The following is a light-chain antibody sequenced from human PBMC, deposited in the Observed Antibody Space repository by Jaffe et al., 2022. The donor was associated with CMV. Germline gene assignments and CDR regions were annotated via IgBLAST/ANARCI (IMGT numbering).Light chain of an antibody. CDR3: QQSYSIPWT. CDR2: TAS. V-gene: IGKV1-39*01. J-gene: IGKJ1*01. Sequence: DIQMTQSPTSLSASAGDRVTITCRASQSIKNYLNWYQQKPGKAPKVLISTASNLHSGVPSRFGGSGSGTDFTLTITSLQPEDFATYYCQQSYSIPWTFGQGTKVEIK. CDR1: QSIKNY.